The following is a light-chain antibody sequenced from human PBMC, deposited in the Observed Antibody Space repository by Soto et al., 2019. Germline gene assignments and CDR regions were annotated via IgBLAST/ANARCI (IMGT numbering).Light chain of an antibody. CDR1: QGITTN. J-gene: IGKJ1*01. CDR3: QELNSYPRT. V-gene: IGKV1-9*01. Sequence: DIQLTQSPSFLSAAVGDRVTITCRASQGITTNLAWYQQKPGKAPKSLIYGASILQSGVPSRFSGSGSGTEFTLTISSLQPEDFATYYCQELNSYPRTFGQGTKVEVK. CDR2: GAS.